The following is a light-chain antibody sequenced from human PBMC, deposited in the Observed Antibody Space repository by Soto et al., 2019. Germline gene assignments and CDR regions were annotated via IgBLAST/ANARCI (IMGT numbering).Light chain of an antibody. Sequence: QSALTQPPSASGSPGQSVTISCTGTSSDIGGYDYVSWYQHHPGKAPKFIIYGVTNRPSGVSHRFSGSKSANTASLTISGLQAEDEADYYCTSYTSSSTHVFGTGTKVTVL. V-gene: IGLV2-14*01. CDR2: GVT. CDR1: SSDIGGYDY. J-gene: IGLJ1*01. CDR3: TSYTSSSTHV.